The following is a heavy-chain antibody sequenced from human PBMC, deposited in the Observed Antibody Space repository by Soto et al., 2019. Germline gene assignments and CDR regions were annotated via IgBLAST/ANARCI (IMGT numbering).Heavy chain of an antibody. CDR2: IYYSGST. J-gene: IGHJ4*02. CDR3: ARASYCYDSSRYYHY. D-gene: IGHD3-22*01. V-gene: IGHV4-30-4*01. Sequence: PSETLSLTCTVSGGSISSCDYHWSWIRQPPGKGLEWIGYIYYSGSTYYNPSLKSRVTISVDTSKNQFSLKLSSVTAADTAVYYCARASYCYDSSRYYHYWGQGTLVTVSS. CDR1: GGSISSCDYH.